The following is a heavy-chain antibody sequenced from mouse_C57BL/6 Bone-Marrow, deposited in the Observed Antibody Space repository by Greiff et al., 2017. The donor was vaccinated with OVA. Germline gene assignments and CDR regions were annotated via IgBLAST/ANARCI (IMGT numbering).Heavy chain of an antibody. J-gene: IGHJ1*03. D-gene: IGHD2-1*01. Sequence: VMLVESGGGLVKPGGSLKLSCAASGFTFSSYAMSWVRQTPEKRLEWVATISDGGSYTYYPDNVKGRFTISRDNAKNNLYLQMSHLKSEDTAMYYCARDSLHYYGNYWYFDVWGTGTTVTVSS. CDR1: GFTFSSYA. CDR3: ARDSLHYYGNYWYFDV. V-gene: IGHV5-4*01. CDR2: ISDGGSYT.